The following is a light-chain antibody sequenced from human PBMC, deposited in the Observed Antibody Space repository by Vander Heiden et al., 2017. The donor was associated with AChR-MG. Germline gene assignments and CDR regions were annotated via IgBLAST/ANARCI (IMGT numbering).Light chain of an antibody. CDR1: QRISTW. CDR2: KAS. V-gene: IGKV1-5*03. Sequence: DIQMTQSPSTLSASVGDRVTITCRASQRISTWLAWYQQKPGKAPNLLIYKASSLESGVPSRFSGSGSGTDFTLTISSLQPDDFATYYCQQFNSFPVTFGQGTRLEIK. J-gene: IGKJ5*01. CDR3: QQFNSFPVT.